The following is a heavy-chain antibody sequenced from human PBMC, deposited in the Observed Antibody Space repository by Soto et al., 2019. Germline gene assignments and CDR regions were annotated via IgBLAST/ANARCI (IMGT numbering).Heavy chain of an antibody. CDR2: ISYDGSNK. V-gene: IGHV3-30-3*01. CDR3: ERDRTDYYFDH. CDR1: GFTFSGYA. J-gene: IGHJ4*02. D-gene: IGHD4-17*01. Sequence: GGSLRLSCAASGFTFSGYAMHCVRQAPGKGLEWVAVISYDGSNKYYADSVKGRFTISRDNSKNTLYLQMNSLRAEDTAVYYCERDRTDYYFDHWCQETLVTVSS.